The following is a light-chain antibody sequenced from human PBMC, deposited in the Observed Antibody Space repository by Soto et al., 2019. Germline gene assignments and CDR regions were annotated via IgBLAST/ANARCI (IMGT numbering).Light chain of an antibody. CDR2: DVT. V-gene: IGLV2-18*02. J-gene: IGLJ1*01. Sequence: QSALTQPASVSGSPGQSVTISCTGTISDVGFYARVSWYQQPPGTAPKLLIYDVTSRPSGVPDRFSGSQSGKTASLTISGLQAEDEADYYCSSYTSSSTYVFGTGTKVTVL. CDR3: SSYTSSSTYV. CDR1: ISDVGFYAR.